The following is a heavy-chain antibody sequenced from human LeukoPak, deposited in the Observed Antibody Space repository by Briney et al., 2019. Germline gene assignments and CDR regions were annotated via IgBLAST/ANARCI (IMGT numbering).Heavy chain of an antibody. D-gene: IGHD4-23*01. CDR3: AKPRNYGGNPLYCFDS. Sequence: GGSLRLSCAASGFTFSSYGMHWVRQAPGKGLEWVAFIRYDGSNKYYADSVKGRFTISRDNSKNTLCLQMNSLRGEDTAVYYCAKPRNYGGNPLYCFDSWGQGTLVTVSS. V-gene: IGHV3-30*02. J-gene: IGHJ4*02. CDR1: GFTFSSYG. CDR2: IRYDGSNK.